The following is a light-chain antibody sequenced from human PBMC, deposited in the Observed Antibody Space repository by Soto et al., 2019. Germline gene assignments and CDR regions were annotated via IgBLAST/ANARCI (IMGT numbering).Light chain of an antibody. CDR2: KVS. Sequence: DVVVTQTPLSMPVTLGEAASISCGSSQSRVYRDANTYLSWFHQSTGQSPRRXXXKVSNRESGVPDRLSGSVSGTDFTLKISRVEAADVGVYYCMQGTQWPPITLGQGTRLEI. J-gene: IGKJ5*01. CDR3: MQGTQWPPIT. V-gene: IGKV2-30*01. CDR1: QSRVYRDANTY.